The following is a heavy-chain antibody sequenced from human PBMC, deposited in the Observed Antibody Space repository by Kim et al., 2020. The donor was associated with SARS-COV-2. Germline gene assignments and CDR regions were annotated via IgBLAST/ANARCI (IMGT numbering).Heavy chain of an antibody. D-gene: IGHD2-15*01. CDR3: TREPCSGGSCFGMDV. Sequence: DPVKGRFTISRDNSKNTVYLQMSSLRAEDTAVYYGTREPCSGGSCFGMDVWGQGTTVTVSS. J-gene: IGHJ6*02. V-gene: IGHV3-30*07.